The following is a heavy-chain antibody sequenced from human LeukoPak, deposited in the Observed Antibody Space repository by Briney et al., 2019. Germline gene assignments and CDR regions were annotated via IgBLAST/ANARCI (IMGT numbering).Heavy chain of an antibody. J-gene: IGHJ4*02. D-gene: IGHD2-2*01. V-gene: IGHV3-48*03. CDR3: ARLTLRYCSSTSCYVNY. CDR1: GFTFSSYE. Sequence: SGGSLRLSCAASGFTFSSYEMNWVRQAPGKGLEWVSYISSSGSTIYYADSVKGRFTISRDNAKNSLYLQMNSLRAEDTAVYYCARLTLRYCSSTSCYVNYWGQGTLVTVSS. CDR2: ISSSGSTI.